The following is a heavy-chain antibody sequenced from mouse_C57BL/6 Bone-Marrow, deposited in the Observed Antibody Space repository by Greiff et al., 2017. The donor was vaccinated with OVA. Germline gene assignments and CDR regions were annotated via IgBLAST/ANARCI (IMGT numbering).Heavy chain of an antibody. D-gene: IGHD2-2*01. CDR2: ISYDGSN. J-gene: IGHJ2*01. CDR1: GYSITSGYY. V-gene: IGHV3-6*01. Sequence: EVQRVESGPGLVKPSQSLSLTCSVTGYSITSGYYWNWIRQFPGNKLEWMGYISYDGSNNYNPSLKNRISITRDTSKNQFFLKLNSGTTEDTATYYCAREGVTPFDYWGQGTTLTVSS. CDR3: AREGVTPFDY.